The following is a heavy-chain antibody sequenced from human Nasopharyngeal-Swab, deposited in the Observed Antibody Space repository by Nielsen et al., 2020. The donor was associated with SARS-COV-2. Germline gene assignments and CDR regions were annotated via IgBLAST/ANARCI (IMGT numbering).Heavy chain of an antibody. CDR3: ARDSGSGWRNWYFDL. D-gene: IGHD3-10*01. V-gene: IGHV4-59*01. J-gene: IGHJ2*01. CDR1: GGSISSYY. CDR2: IYYSGST. Sequence: GSLRLSCTVSGGSISSYYWSWIRQPPGKGLEWIGYIYYSGSTNYNPSLKSRVTISVDTSKNQFSLKLSSVTAADTAVYYCARDSGSGWRNWYFDLWGRGTLVTVSS.